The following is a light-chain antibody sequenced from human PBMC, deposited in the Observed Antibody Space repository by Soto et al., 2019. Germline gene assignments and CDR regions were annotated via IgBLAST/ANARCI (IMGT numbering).Light chain of an antibody. J-gene: IGLJ2*01. CDR3: QVWPSSSDQCV. Sequence: SYELTQPPSLSVAPGQTARITCGGDNIRSESVHWYQQKPGQAPVLVVYDDRDRPSGVPERFSGSNSGNTATMTISGVEAGDEADYYCQVWPSSSDQCVFGGGTTLTVL. V-gene: IGLV3-21*02. CDR1: NIRSES. CDR2: DDR.